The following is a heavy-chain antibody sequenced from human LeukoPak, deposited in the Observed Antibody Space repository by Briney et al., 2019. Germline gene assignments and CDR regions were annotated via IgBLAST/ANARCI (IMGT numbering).Heavy chain of an antibody. J-gene: IGHJ4*02. D-gene: IGHD6-19*01. V-gene: IGHV4-39*01. Sequence: SETLSLTCIVSGGSTSGGNYYWGWIRRPPGKGLEWIGGISSSGNTYYNPSLKSRITISVDTSKNHFSLKLSSVTAADTAVYYCARQDLRYSSGFDYWGQGTLVTVSS. CDR3: ARQDLRYSSGFDY. CDR1: GGSTSGGNYY. CDR2: ISSSGNT.